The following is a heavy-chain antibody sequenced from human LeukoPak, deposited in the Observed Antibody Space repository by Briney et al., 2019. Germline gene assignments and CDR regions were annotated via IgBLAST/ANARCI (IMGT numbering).Heavy chain of an antibody. J-gene: IGHJ6*03. CDR3: ARRPRFLVYYYYMDV. V-gene: IGHV4-34*01. D-gene: IGHD3-3*01. Sequence: SETLSLTCVVYGGSFSGYYWSWIRQPPGKGLEWIGEINHSGSTNCNPSLKSRVTISVDTSKNQFSLKLSSVTAADTAVYYCARRPRFLVYYYYMDVWGKGTTVTVSS. CDR1: GGSFSGYY. CDR2: INHSGST.